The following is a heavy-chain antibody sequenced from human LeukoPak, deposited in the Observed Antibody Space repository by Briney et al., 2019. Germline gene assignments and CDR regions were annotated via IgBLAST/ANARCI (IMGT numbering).Heavy chain of an antibody. D-gene: IGHD3-16*01. J-gene: IGHJ2*01. CDR3: AKFGGHGGAYGYFDL. CDR1: GFTFSSYA. Sequence: GGSLRLSCAASGFTFSSYAMTWVRQAPGKGLEWVSAISGSGGSTYYADSVKGRFTISRDNSKNTLYLQMNSLRAEDTAVYFCAKFGGHGGAYGYFDLWGRGTLVTVSS. CDR2: ISGSGGST. V-gene: IGHV3-23*01.